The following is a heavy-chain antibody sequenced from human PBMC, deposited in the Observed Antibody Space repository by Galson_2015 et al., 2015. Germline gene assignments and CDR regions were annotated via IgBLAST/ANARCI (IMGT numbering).Heavy chain of an antibody. V-gene: IGHV4-59*01. CDR3: ARDQGGPYGSVSYQVGQSWFDP. CDR1: GGSISSYC. CDR2: IYYSGST. J-gene: IGHJ5*02. D-gene: IGHD3-10*01. Sequence: SEPLSLTCTVSGGSISSYCWSWIRQPPGKGLEWIGYIYYSGSTNYNPSLKSRVTISVDTYKNQFSLKLSSVTAADTAVYYCARDQGGPYGSVSYQVGQSWFDPWGQGTLVTVSS.